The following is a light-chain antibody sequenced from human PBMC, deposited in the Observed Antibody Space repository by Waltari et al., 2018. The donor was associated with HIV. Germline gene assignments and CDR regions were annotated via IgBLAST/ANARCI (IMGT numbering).Light chain of an antibody. CDR2: EVS. V-gene: IGLV2-14*01. J-gene: IGLJ3*02. CDR1: SSDVGSYNY. CDR3: SSYRSSSTPLWV. Sequence: QSALTQPASVSGSPGQSITISCTGTSSDVGSYNYVSWYQQHPAKAPKLMIYEVSNRPSGVSNRFSGSKSDNTASLTISGLQAEDEADYYCSSYRSSSTPLWVFGGGTKLTVL.